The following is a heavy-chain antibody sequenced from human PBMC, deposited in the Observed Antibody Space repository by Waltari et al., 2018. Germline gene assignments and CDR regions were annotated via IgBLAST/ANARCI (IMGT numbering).Heavy chain of an antibody. D-gene: IGHD6-19*01. CDR1: VGSISSSSYY. CDR2: IYYSGST. J-gene: IGHJ4*02. Sequence: QLQLQESGPGLVKPSETLSLTCTVSVGSISSSSYYWGWTRQPPGKGLEWIGSIYYSGSTYYNPSLKSRVTISVDTSKNQFSLKLSSVTAADTAVYYCARVFVAGTGYFDYWGQGTLVTVSS. V-gene: IGHV4-39*01. CDR3: ARVFVAGTGYFDY.